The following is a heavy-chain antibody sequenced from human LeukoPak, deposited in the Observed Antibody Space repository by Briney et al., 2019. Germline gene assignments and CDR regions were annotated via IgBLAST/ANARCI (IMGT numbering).Heavy chain of an antibody. CDR2: IRYDGSNK. D-gene: IGHD3-10*01. V-gene: IGHV3-30*02. Sequence: PGGSLRLSCAASGFTFSSYGMHWVRQAPGKGLEWVAFIRYDGSNKYYADSVKGRFTISRDNSKNTLYLQMNSLRAEDTAVYYCAKDSSGSYFAYYYYYMDVWGKGTTVTISS. CDR3: AKDSSGSYFAYYYYYMDV. J-gene: IGHJ6*03. CDR1: GFTFSSYG.